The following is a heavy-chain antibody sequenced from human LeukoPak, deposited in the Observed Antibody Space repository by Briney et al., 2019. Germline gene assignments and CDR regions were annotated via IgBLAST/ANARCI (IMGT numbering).Heavy chain of an antibody. J-gene: IGHJ6*02. Sequence: GGSLRLSCAASGFTFSSYSMNWVRQAPGKGLEWVSSISSSSSYIYYADSVKGRFTISRDNAKNSLYLQMNSLRAADTAVYYCARGRYNWNYEPYGMDVWGQGTTVTVSS. D-gene: IGHD1-7*01. CDR3: ARGRYNWNYEPYGMDV. V-gene: IGHV3-21*04. CDR2: ISSSSSYI. CDR1: GFTFSSYS.